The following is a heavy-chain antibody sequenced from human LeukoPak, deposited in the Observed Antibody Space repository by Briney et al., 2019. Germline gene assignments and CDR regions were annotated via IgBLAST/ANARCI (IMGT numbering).Heavy chain of an antibody. CDR3: VKGGSAVSFAVAGTRLDP. CDR2: ISSDGGRT. J-gene: IGHJ5*02. CDR1: GFTFSNYA. V-gene: IGHV3-64D*06. D-gene: IGHD6-19*01. Sequence: GGSLRLSCSASGFTFSNYAIHWVRQAPGKGLEYVSAISSDGGRTYSADSVKGRFTISRDNSKNTLYLQVTSLKPEDTAIYYCVKGGSAVSFAVAGTRLDPWGQGTLVTVSS.